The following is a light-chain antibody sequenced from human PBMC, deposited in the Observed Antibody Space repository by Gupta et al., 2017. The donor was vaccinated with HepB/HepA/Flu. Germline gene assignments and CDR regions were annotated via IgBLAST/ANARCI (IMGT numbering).Light chain of an antibody. CDR3: QSYESSNHTHWV. J-gene: IGLJ3*02. CDR1: SGSIASNY. V-gene: IGLV6-57*02. CDR2: EDN. Sequence: FMLTQPHSVSESPGKTVTISCTGSSGSIASNYVQWYQQRPGSAPTTVIYEDNQRPSGGPERVSGSIDSSSNSASLTISGLKTEDEADYYCQSYESSNHTHWVFGGGTKLTVL.